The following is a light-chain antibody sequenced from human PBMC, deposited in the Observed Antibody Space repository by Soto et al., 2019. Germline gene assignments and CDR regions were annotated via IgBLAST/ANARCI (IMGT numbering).Light chain of an antibody. CDR3: MQGLETPT. Sequence: IVMTQSPLSLSVTPGEPASISCRSSESLLHSIGYNYLDWYLQKPGQSPQLLIYLGSNWASGVPDRFSGSGSGRDFTLKISRVEADDVGVYYCMQGLETPTFGQGTKVEIK. CDR2: LGS. V-gene: IGKV2-28*01. CDR1: ESLLHSIGYNY. J-gene: IGKJ1*01.